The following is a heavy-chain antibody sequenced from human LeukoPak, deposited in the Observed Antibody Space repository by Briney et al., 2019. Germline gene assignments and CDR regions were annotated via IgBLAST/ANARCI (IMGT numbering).Heavy chain of an antibody. Sequence: GGSLRLSCAASGFTFSSYGMHWVRQAPGKGLEWVAFIRYGGSNKYYADSVKGRFTISRDNSKNTLYLQMNSLRAEDTAVYYCAKDTADFWSGHYYFDYWGQGTLVTVSS. CDR2: IRYGGSNK. J-gene: IGHJ4*02. V-gene: IGHV3-30*02. CDR1: GFTFSSYG. D-gene: IGHD3-3*01. CDR3: AKDTADFWSGHYYFDY.